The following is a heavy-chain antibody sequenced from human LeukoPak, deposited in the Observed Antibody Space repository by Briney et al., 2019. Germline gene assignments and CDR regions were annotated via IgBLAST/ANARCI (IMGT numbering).Heavy chain of an antibody. CDR2: IHCSGST. V-gene: IGHV4-59*01. Sequence: PSETLSLTCSVSGGYISGYYWSWMRQPPGKGLEWIGYIHCSGSTKYNPSLKSRVSISVDTSKNQISLKLSSVTAADTAVYFCARDFDPFDPWGQGTQVTVSS. CDR1: GGYISGYY. J-gene: IGHJ5*02. CDR3: ARDFDPFDP.